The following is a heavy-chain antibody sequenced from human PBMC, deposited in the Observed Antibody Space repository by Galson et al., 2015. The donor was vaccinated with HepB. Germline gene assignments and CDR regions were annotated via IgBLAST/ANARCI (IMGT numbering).Heavy chain of an antibody. CDR3: ARANQQFGGSGSYYRFFDY. V-gene: IGHV1-69*13. Sequence: SVKVSCKASGGTFSSYAISWVRQAPGQGLEWMGGIIPIFGTANYAQKFQGRVTITADESTSTAYMELSSLRSEDTAVYYCARANQQFGGSGSYYRFFDYWGQGTLVTVSS. J-gene: IGHJ4*02. D-gene: IGHD3-10*01. CDR2: IIPIFGTA. CDR1: GGTFSSYA.